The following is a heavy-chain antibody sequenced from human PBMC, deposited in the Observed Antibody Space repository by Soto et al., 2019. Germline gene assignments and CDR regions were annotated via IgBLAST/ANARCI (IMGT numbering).Heavy chain of an antibody. CDR1: GFRFSDYY. Sequence: QVQLVESGGGLVKPGGSLRLSCAASGFRFSDYYMTWIRQAPGKGLEWVSVTYSGGSTQYADSVKGRFTVSRDNSKNTLYLQMSSLRDEDTAVYYCARKLSGAVQGWAYGMDVWGRGTTVTVSS. V-gene: IGHV3-11*05. CDR3: ARKLSGAVQGWAYGMDV. D-gene: IGHD1-26*01. CDR2: TYSGGST. J-gene: IGHJ6*02.